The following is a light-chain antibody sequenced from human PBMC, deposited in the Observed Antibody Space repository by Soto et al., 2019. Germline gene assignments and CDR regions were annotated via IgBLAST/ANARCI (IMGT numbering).Light chain of an antibody. Sequence: EIVLTQSPGTVSLSPGERATLSCRASQSVSSRNLAWYRQKPGQAPSLLIFGASNRATGIPDRFSGSGTGTDFTLTFSRPEPEDCAVYYCLRYGDSPPAYTFGQGTKLEIK. CDR2: GAS. CDR1: QSVSSRN. V-gene: IGKV3-20*01. J-gene: IGKJ2*01. CDR3: LRYGDSPPAYT.